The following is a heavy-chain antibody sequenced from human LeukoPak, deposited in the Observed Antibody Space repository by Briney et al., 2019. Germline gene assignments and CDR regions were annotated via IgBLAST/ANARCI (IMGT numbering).Heavy chain of an antibody. Sequence: ASVKVSCKASGYTFTSYDINWVRQAPGQGLEWMGRIIPILGIANYAQKFQGRVTITADKSTSTAYMELSSLRSEDTAVYYCARDARCLDYWGQGTLVTVSS. CDR2: IIPILGIA. D-gene: IGHD6-6*01. J-gene: IGHJ4*02. CDR3: ARDARCLDY. V-gene: IGHV1-69*04. CDR1: GYTFTSYD.